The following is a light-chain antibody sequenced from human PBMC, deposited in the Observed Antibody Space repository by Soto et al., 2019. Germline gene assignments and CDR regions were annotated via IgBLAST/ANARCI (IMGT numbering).Light chain of an antibody. J-gene: IGKJ1*01. V-gene: IGKV2-30*01. CDR2: EVS. Sequence: MTQSPLALADTLGQPASISCRSSRSLVYSDGNTSLNWFQQRPGQSPRRLIFEVSNRDSGVPDRFCGSASGTDYTLKICSVETADVGVYCCMHRTHLPHTFGQGTKVDIK. CDR3: MHRTHLPHT. CDR1: RSLVYSDGNTS.